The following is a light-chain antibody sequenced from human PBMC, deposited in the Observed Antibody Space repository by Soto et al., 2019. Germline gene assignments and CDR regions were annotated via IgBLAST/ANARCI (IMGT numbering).Light chain of an antibody. V-gene: IGKV1-5*01. CDR3: QQYNSYWT. CDR1: QRISTW. CDR2: DAS. J-gene: IGKJ5*01. Sequence: DIQMTQSPSTRSSSLGDGVTITCRASQRISTWLAWYQQKPGKAPKLLISDASSLESGVPSRFSGIGSGTEFTLTISSMKPDDFATYYCQQYNSYWTFGQGTRLEIK.